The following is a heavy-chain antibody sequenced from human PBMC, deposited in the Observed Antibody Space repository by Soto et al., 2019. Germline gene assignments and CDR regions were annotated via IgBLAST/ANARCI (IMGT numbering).Heavy chain of an antibody. V-gene: IGHV3-33*01. CDR3: ARGGYCSGGSCYPGVGFDY. D-gene: IGHD2-15*01. CDR2: IWYDGSNK. J-gene: IGHJ4*02. Sequence: GGSLRLSCAASGFTSSSYGMHWVRQAPGKGLEWVAVIWYDGSNKYYADSVKGRFTISRDNSKNTLYLQMNSLRAEDTAVYYCARGGYCSGGSCYPGVGFDYWGQGTLVTVSS. CDR1: GFTSSSYG.